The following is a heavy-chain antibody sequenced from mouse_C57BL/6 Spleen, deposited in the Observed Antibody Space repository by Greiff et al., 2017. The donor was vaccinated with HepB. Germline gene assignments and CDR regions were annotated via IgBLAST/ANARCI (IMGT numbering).Heavy chain of an antibody. J-gene: IGHJ1*03. CDR2: ILPSIGRT. CDR1: DSEVFPIAY. CDR3: ARRGDYDPYWYFDV. V-gene: IGHV15-2*01. Sequence: QVQLQQSGSELRSPGSSVKLSCKDFDSEVFPIAYMSWVRQKPGHGFEWIGGILPSIGRTIYGEKFEDKATLDADTLSNTAYLELNSLTSEDSAIYYCARRGDYDPYWYFDVWGTGTTVTVSS. D-gene: IGHD2-4*01.